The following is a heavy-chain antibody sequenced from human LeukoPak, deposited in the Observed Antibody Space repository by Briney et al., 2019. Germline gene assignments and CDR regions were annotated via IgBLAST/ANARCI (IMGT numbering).Heavy chain of an antibody. V-gene: IGHV4-39*07. CDR1: GVPISSSRYY. CDR2: IFYSGST. D-gene: IGHD3-10*01. CDR3: AKSNGYGLIDI. Sequence: SEALSLPCTLSGVPISSSRYYWGWIRQPPAKGLGWIVNIFYSGSTYYTQSLKSQVTIPLDTSSLHFSLKLNSVTPADAAVYYCAKSNGYGLIDIWGQGTMVTVSS. J-gene: IGHJ3*02.